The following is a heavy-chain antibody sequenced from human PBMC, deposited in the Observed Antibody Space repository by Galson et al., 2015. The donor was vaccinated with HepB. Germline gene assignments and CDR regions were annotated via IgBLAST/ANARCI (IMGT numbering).Heavy chain of an antibody. CDR1: GSTLSNYA. V-gene: IGHV3-30*04. D-gene: IGHD3-22*01. CDR2: ISHDGSDK. Sequence: SLRLSCAASGSTLSNYAMHWVRQAPGKGLHWVAVISHDGSDKFYADSVKGRFTISRDNSKNTLYLQMSSLRPDDTAVYYCAGTFYFDSVGYCTDWGQGTLVTVSS. J-gene: IGHJ4*02. CDR3: AGTFYFDSVGYCTD.